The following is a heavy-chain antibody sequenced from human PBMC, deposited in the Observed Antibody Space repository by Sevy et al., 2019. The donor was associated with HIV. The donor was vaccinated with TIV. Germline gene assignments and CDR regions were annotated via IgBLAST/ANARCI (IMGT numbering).Heavy chain of an antibody. Sequence: GGSLRLSCTTSGFTFGDYTMSWFRQAPGKGLEWVGLIRSKAYGGTTEYGASVKGRFTISRDDSKSIAYLQMNSLKTEDTAVYYCSRAVRAVTPPHYYYGIDVWGQGTTVTVSS. V-gene: IGHV3-49*03. D-gene: IGHD4-17*01. J-gene: IGHJ6*02. CDR3: SRAVRAVTPPHYYYGIDV. CDR1: GFTFGDYT. CDR2: IRSKAYGGTT.